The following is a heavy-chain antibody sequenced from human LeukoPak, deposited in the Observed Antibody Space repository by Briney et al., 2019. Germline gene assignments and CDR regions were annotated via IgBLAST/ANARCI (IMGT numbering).Heavy chain of an antibody. Sequence: SETLSLTCAVYGGSFSGYYWSWIRQPPGKGLEWIGEINHRGSTNYNPSLKSRVTISVDTSKNQFSLKLSSVTAADTAVYYCARVGVVPAAHFDYWGQGTLVTVSS. D-gene: IGHD2-2*01. CDR2: INHRGST. J-gene: IGHJ4*02. CDR3: ARVGVVPAAHFDY. CDR1: GGSFSGYY. V-gene: IGHV4-34*01.